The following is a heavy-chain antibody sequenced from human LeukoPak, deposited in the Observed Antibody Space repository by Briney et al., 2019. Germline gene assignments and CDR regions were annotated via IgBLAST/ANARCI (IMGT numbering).Heavy chain of an antibody. Sequence: SETLSLTCAVSGYSISSAYYWGWIRQPPGKGLEWIGNIYHGGTSYYNPSLKSRVTISVDTSKNKFSLKLSSVTAADTAVYYCARDTHLADWGQGTLVTVSS. CDR1: GYSISSAYY. J-gene: IGHJ4*02. CDR3: ARDTHLAD. V-gene: IGHV4-38-2*02. CDR2: IYHGGTS.